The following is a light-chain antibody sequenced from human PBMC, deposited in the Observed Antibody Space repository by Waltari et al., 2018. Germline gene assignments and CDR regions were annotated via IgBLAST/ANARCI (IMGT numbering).Light chain of an antibody. Sequence: DIQMTQSPSTLPASVGDRVTITCRASQYVKNNLAWFQQKTGKAPKVLIHKASRLESGFPSRFSGSGFETEFILSISSLQPDDFATYYCQEYDSLPITFGGGTKVEIK. J-gene: IGKJ4*01. V-gene: IGKV1-5*03. CDR2: KAS. CDR3: QEYDSLPIT. CDR1: QYVKNN.